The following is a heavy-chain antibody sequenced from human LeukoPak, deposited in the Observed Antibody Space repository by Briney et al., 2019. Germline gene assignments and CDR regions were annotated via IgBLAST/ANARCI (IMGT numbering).Heavy chain of an antibody. CDR3: ARTRYYDSSGGDY. J-gene: IGHJ4*02. V-gene: IGHV1-69*05. CDR1: GGTFSSYA. D-gene: IGHD3-22*01. CDR2: IITIFGTA. Sequence: GASVKVSCKASGGTFSSYAISWVRQAPGQGLEWMGRIITIFGTANYAQKFQGRVTITTDESTSTAYMELSSLRSEDTAVYYCARTRYYDSSGGDYWGQGTLVTVSS.